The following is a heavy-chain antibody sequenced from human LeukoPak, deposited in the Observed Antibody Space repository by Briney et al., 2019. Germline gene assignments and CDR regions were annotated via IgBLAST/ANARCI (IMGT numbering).Heavy chain of an antibody. J-gene: IGHJ4*02. V-gene: IGHV4-59*01. CDR2: VYYTGIT. CDR1: GVSINTYF. Sequence: SETLSLTCTASGVSINTYFWSWIRQPPGKGLEWIGYVYYTGITNYNPSLKSRVSISLDTSKNQFSLRLNSVTAAETAVYYCASQLGGTTFHWGQGTLITVSS. D-gene: IGHD1/OR15-1a*01. CDR3: ASQLGGTTFH.